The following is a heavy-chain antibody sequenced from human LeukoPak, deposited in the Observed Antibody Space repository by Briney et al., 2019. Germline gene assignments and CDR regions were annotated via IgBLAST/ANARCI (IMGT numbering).Heavy chain of an antibody. J-gene: IGHJ3*02. CDR3: AHVLLWFGDPSRAFDI. Sequence: GGSLRLSCAASGFTFSSYGMHWVRQAPGKGLEWVAGISYDGSNKYYADSVKGRFTISRDNSKNTLYLQMNSLRAEDTAVYYCAHVLLWFGDPSRAFDIWGQGTMVTVSS. CDR1: GFTFSSYG. CDR2: ISYDGSNK. D-gene: IGHD3-10*01. V-gene: IGHV3-30*03.